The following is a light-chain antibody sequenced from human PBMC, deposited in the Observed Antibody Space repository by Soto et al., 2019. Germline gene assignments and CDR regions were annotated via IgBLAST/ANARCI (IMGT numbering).Light chain of an antibody. J-gene: IGKJ5*01. Sequence: DLQMTQSPSRVSASVGGRFTITARASQVISRWLAWYQQKPWKAPKXXMYAASPLQSGVPSRFSGSGYGTDFTLTITPLQPEDVGIYDCQQCHATPLTFGQGTRLEIK. CDR3: QQCHATPLT. CDR1: QVISRW. V-gene: IGKV1-12*01. CDR2: AAS.